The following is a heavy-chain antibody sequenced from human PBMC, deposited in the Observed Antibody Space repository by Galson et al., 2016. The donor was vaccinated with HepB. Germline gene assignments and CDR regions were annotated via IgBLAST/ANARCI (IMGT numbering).Heavy chain of an antibody. CDR2: IAPTAGGT. CDR1: GYTFTNHY. CDR3: ARMSSEYYYLDS. Sequence: SVKVSCKASGYTFTNHYIHWVRQAPGQGLEWVGWIAPTAGGTTYAQKFQGWVTLTRDLSISTAYMELSSLKSDDTALYYCARMSSEYYYLDSWGQGTLVTVSS. V-gene: IGHV1-2*04. D-gene: IGHD6-6*01. J-gene: IGHJ4*02.